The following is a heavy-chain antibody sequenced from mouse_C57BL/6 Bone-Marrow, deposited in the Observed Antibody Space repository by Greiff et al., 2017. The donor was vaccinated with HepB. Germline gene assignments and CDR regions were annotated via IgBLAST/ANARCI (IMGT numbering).Heavy chain of an antibody. V-gene: IGHV1-61*01. CDR3: AANFFDY. CDR1: GYTFTSYW. Sequence: QVQLKESGPELVRPGSSVKLSCKASGYTFTSYWMDWVKQRPGQGLEWIGNIYPSDSETHYNQKFKDKATLTVDKSSSTAYMQLSSLTSEDSAVYYCAANFFDYWGQGTTLTVSS. CDR2: IYPSDSET. J-gene: IGHJ2*01.